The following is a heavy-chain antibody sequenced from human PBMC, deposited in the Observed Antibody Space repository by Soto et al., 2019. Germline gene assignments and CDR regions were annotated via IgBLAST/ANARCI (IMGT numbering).Heavy chain of an antibody. CDR2: ISYDGTNK. V-gene: IGHV3-30*18. CDR1: GFTFNSYG. J-gene: IGHJ6*02. D-gene: IGHD3-10*01. CDR3: VKENGELKWFGESPPKVRYGLDV. Sequence: QMLLVESGGGVVQPGRSLRLSCAASGFTFNSYGIHWVRQAPGKGLQWVALISYDGTNKFYLDSVKGRFTISRDNSKNILYLQMNSLRAEDMAVYYCVKENGELKWFGESPPKVRYGLDVWGQGTTVTVSS.